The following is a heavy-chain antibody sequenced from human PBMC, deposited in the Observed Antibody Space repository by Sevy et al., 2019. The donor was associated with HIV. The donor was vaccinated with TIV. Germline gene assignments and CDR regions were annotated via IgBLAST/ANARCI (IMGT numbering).Heavy chain of an antibody. CDR2: IKQDGSEE. CDR1: GFTLSNSW. V-gene: IGHV3-7*03. D-gene: IGHD7-27*01. Sequence: GGSLRLSCAASGFTLSNSWMSWVRQAPGKELEWVGNIKQDGSEEYYVDSVKGRFTISRDNAKKSLYLQMNSLRDEYTAVYYCARDANWGWDYWGQGTVVTVSS. J-gene: IGHJ4*02. CDR3: ARDANWGWDY.